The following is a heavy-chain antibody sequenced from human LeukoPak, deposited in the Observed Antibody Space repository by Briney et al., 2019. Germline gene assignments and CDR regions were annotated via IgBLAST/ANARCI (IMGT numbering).Heavy chain of an antibody. J-gene: IGHJ2*01. V-gene: IGHV3-23*01. CDR1: GFSFSSYA. D-gene: IGHD2-21*02. CDR2: IGGGPGNT. CDR3: AKGKGPTANWYFDV. Sequence: GGSLRLSCAASGFSFSSYAMSWVRQAPGKGLEWVSVIGGGPGNTYYTDSVKGRFTISRDNSKNTLYLHLNSLRAEDTAVYYCAKGKGPTANWYFDVWGRGALVTVSS.